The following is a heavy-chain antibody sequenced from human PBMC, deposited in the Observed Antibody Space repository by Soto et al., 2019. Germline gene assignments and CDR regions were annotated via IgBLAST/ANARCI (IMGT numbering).Heavy chain of an antibody. V-gene: IGHV3-21*01. D-gene: IGHD6-13*01. CDR1: GFTFSSYS. CDR3: ARGHSSSWTIDY. J-gene: IGHJ4*02. Sequence: GGSLRLSCAASGFTFSSYSMNWVRQAPGKGLEWVSSISSSSSYIYYADSVKGRFTISRDNAKNSLYLQMNSLRAEDTAVYYCARGHSSSWTIDYWGQGTLVTVSS. CDR2: ISSSSSYI.